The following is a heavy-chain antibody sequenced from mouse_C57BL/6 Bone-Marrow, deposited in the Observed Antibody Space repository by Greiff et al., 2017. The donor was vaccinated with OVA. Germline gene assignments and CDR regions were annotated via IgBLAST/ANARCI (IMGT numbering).Heavy chain of an antibody. D-gene: IGHD1-1*01. V-gene: IGHV5-4*01. CDR2: ISDGGSYT. Sequence: EVQLVESGGGLVKPGGSLKLSCAASGFTFSSYAMSWVRQTPEKRLEWVATISDGGSYTYYPDNVKGRFTISRDNAKNNLYLQMSHLKSEDTAMYYCASDYYGSSPWFAYWGQGTLVTVSA. CDR1: GFTFSSYA. CDR3: ASDYYGSSPWFAY. J-gene: IGHJ3*01.